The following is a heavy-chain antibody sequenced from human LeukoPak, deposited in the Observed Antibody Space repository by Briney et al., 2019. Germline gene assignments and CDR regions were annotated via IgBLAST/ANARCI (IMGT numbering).Heavy chain of an antibody. CDR3: ARVGALGGHDF. Sequence: SETLSLTCAVSGDSISSSNWWSWVRQPPEKGLEWIGEIYHSGNTNYSPPLKSRVTISLDKSKNQFSLKLNSVTAADTAVYYCARVGALGGHDFWGQGSLVTVSS. J-gene: IGHJ4*02. D-gene: IGHD1-26*01. V-gene: IGHV4-4*02. CDR1: GDSISSSNW. CDR2: IYHSGNT.